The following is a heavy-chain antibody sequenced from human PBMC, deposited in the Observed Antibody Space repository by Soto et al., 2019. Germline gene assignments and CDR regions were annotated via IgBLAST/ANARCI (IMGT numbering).Heavy chain of an antibody. V-gene: IGHV3-30*18. D-gene: IGHD6-6*01. J-gene: IGHJ4*02. Sequence: QVQLVESGGSVVQPGGSRRLSCAASGFSFSYYGLHWVRQAPGKGLEWLALITHDGYTRYYPDSVKGRFTISRDNSKNTIFLQMNSLKSEDTAVYYCAKGGSFDIWGQGTPVTVSS. CDR2: ITHDGYTR. CDR1: GFSFSYYG. CDR3: AKGGSFDI.